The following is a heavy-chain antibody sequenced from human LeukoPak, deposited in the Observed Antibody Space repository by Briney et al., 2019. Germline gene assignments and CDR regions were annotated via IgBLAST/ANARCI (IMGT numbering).Heavy chain of an antibody. D-gene: IGHD3-22*01. J-gene: IGHJ4*02. Sequence: AGGSLRLSWAASGFTFSSYAMSWVRQAPGKGLEWVSAFCGSGGSTYYADSVKGRFTISRDNSKNTLYLQMNSLRAEDTAVYYCAKKGYYDGSGYYMYYFDHWGQGTLVTVSS. CDR1: GFTFSSYA. CDR2: FCGSGGST. V-gene: IGHV3-23*01. CDR3: AKKGYYDGSGYYMYYFDH.